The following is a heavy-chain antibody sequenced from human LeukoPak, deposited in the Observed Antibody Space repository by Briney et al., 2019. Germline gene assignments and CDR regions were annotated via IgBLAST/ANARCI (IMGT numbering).Heavy chain of an antibody. CDR2: IRQDGSEK. J-gene: IGHJ4*02. V-gene: IGHV3-7*03. D-gene: IGHD3-9*01. CDR1: GFTFSSYW. Sequence: QTGGSLRLSCAASGFTFSSYWMSWVRQAPGKGLEWVANIRQDGSEKYYVDSVKGRFTISRDNAKNSLYLQMNSLRAEDTAVYYCARWGPYDILTGRINWGQGTLVTVSS. CDR3: ARWGPYDILTGRIN.